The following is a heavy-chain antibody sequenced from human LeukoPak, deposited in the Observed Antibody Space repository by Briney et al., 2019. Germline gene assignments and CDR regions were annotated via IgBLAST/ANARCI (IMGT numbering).Heavy chain of an antibody. Sequence: GGSLRLSCAASGFTFSSYAMNWVRQAPGKGPEWVSGISGSGGSTYYADSVKGRFTISRDNSKNTLYLVMNSLRAEDTAVYYCSRAANYGSLFFDYWGQGALVTVSS. CDR3: SRAANYGSLFFDY. J-gene: IGHJ4*02. V-gene: IGHV3-23*01. CDR1: GFTFSSYA. D-gene: IGHD3-10*01. CDR2: ISGSGGST.